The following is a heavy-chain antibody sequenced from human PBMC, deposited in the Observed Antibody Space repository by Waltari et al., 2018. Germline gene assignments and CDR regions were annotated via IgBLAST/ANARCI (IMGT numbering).Heavy chain of an antibody. CDR1: GGTFSSYT. CDR3: ARARAPLGGIDY. J-gene: IGHJ4*02. CDR2: IIPILGIA. Sequence: QVQLVQSGAEVKKPGSSVKVSCKASGGTFSSYTISWVRQAPGQGLEWMGRIIPILGIANYAQKFQGRVTITADKSTSTAYMELSSLRSEDTAVYYCARARAPLGGIDYWGQGTLVTVSS. V-gene: IGHV1-69*02. D-gene: IGHD7-27*01.